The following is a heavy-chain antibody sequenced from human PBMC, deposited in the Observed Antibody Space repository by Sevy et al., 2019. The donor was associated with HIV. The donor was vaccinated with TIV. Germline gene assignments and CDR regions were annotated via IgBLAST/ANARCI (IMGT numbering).Heavy chain of an antibody. CDR2: ISSSSNYI. CDR1: GFTFSSYS. V-gene: IGHV3-21*01. D-gene: IGHD3-22*01. Sequence: GGSLRLSCAASGFTFSSYSMNWVCQAPGKGLEWISSISSSSNYIYYPDSVKGRFTISRDNAQNSLYLQMNSLRAEDTAVYYCARDLIRTLWYFDLWGRGTVVTVSS. J-gene: IGHJ2*01. CDR3: ARDLIRTLWYFDL.